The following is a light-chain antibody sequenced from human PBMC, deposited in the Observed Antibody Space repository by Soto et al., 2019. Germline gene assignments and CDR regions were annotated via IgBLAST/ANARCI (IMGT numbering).Light chain of an antibody. CDR2: DVN. Sequence: QSALTQPASVSGSPGQSITISCTGTSSDVGGYNYVSWYQQHPGKAPKLMIYDVNSRPSGVSNRFSGSKSGNTASLTISGLQAEDEADYYCSSYTSSSTLDVVFGEGTKLTVL. CDR1: SSDVGGYNY. J-gene: IGLJ2*01. V-gene: IGLV2-14*03. CDR3: SSYTSSSTLDVV.